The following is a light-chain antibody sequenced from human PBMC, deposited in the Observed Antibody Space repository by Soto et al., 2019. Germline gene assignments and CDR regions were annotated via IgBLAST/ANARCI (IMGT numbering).Light chain of an antibody. J-gene: IGKJ5*01. CDR1: QSVRSH. CDR3: QQRSSAIT. V-gene: IGKV3-11*01. Sequence: EIVLTQYRANQSLSPGERATLSCRASQSVRSHLAWFQQRPGQAPRLLIYDASNRATGIPARFSGRGSGTDFTLTISSIEPEDFAVYYCQQRSSAITFGQGTRLEIK. CDR2: DAS.